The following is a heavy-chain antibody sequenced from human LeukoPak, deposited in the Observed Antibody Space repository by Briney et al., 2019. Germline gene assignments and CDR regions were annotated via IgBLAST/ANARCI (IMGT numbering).Heavy chain of an antibody. D-gene: IGHD1-26*01. J-gene: IGHJ4*02. CDR3: AKAWATSTYYFDY. Sequence: GGSLRLSCAASGFTFSSYAVHWVRQAPGKGPEWVATISYDGIEKYYPDSVKGRFTISRDNSKNTLYLQMNTLRVEDTAVYYCAKAWATSTYYFDYWGQGTLVTVTS. CDR1: GFTFSSYA. V-gene: IGHV3-30*18. CDR2: ISYDGIEK.